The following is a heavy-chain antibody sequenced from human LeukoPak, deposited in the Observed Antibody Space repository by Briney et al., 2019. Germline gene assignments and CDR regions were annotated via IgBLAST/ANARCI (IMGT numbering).Heavy chain of an antibody. J-gene: IGHJ5*02. Sequence: GGSLRLSCAASGFAFSDHWMIWVRQAPGKGLEWVANINHDESKKYYVDSVEGRFTISRDNAKNSLYLQMNSLRAEDTAVYYCAISTYSSSPSWGQGTLVTVSS. V-gene: IGHV3-7*01. D-gene: IGHD6-6*01. CDR1: GFAFSDHW. CDR3: AISTYSSSPS. CDR2: INHDESKK.